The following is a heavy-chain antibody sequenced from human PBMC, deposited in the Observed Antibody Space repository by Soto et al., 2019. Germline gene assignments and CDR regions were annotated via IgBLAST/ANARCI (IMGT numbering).Heavy chain of an antibody. CDR1: GYTFTSYA. CDR3: ARILGDCSGGSCDY. D-gene: IGHD2-15*01. Sequence: VASAEICCKASGYTFTSYAMHWVRQEPGQRLEWMGWINAGNGNTKYSQKFQGRVTITRYTSASTAYMELSSLRSEDTAVYYCARILGDCSGGSCDYWGQGTLVTVSS. J-gene: IGHJ4*02. V-gene: IGHV1-3*01. CDR2: INAGNGNT.